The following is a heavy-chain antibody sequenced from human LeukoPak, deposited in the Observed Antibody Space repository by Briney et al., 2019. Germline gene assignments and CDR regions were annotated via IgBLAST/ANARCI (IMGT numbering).Heavy chain of an antibody. CDR3: ARDLVVRGLRPNWFDP. CDR1: GYTFTSYG. D-gene: IGHD3-10*01. Sequence: ASVKVSCNASGYTFTSYGISWVRQAPGHGLEWMGWISAYNGNTNYAQKLQGRVTMTTDTSTSTAYMELRSLRSDDTAVYYCARDLVVRGLRPNWFDPWGQGTLVTVSS. CDR2: ISAYNGNT. J-gene: IGHJ5*02. V-gene: IGHV1-18*01.